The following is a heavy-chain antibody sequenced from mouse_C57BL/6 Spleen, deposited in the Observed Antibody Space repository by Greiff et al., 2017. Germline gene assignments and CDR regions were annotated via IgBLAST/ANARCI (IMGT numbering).Heavy chain of an antibody. J-gene: IGHJ2*01. V-gene: IGHV14-1*01. D-gene: IGHD1-1*01. CDR3: TTITTVVAPDY. CDR2: IDPEDGDT. CDR1: GFNIKDYY. Sequence: VQLKQSGAELVRPGASVKLSCTASGFNIKDYYMHWVKQRPEQGLEWIGRIDPEDGDTEYAPKFQGKATMTADTSSNTAYLQLSSLTSEDTAVYYCTTITTVVAPDYWGQGTTLTVSP.